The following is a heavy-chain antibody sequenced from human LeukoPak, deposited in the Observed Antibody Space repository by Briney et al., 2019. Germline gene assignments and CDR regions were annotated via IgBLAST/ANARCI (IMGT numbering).Heavy chain of an antibody. V-gene: IGHV3-9*01. J-gene: IGHJ4*02. CDR1: GFTFDDYA. D-gene: IGHD1-26*01. CDR3: AKDESGSPED. CDR2: LSWNGATV. Sequence: GRSLRLSCAASGFTFDDYAMHWVRQAPGKGLEWVSGLSWNGATVGYADSVKGRFTISRDNAKNSLYLQMNSLRAEDTAVYYCAKDESGSPEDWGQGTLVTVSS.